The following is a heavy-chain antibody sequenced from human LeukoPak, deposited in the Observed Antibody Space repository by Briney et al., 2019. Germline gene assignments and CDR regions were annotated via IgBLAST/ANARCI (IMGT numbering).Heavy chain of an antibody. D-gene: IGHD4-17*01. CDR3: TREPVTTYAFDI. Sequence: ASVKVSCKASGYTFTSYDINWVRQATGQGLEWMGWMNPNSGNTGYAQKFQGRVTMTRNTSISTAYMELSSLRSEDTAVYYCTREPVTTYAFDIWGQGTMVTVSS. CDR2: MNPNSGNT. J-gene: IGHJ3*02. V-gene: IGHV1-8*01. CDR1: GYTFTSYD.